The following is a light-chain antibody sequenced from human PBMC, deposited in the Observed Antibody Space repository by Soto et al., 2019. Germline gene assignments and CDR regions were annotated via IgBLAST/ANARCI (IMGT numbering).Light chain of an antibody. J-gene: IGLJ1*01. CDR2: EVS. V-gene: IGLV2-14*01. Sequence: QSALTQPASVSGSPGQSITISCTGTSSDVGGYDYVSWYQQHPGKAPKLMIYEVSNRPSGVSNRFSGSKSGNTASLTISGLQAEDGTDYYCSSYTNSSTLGFGTGTQLTVL. CDR1: SSDVGGYDY. CDR3: SSYTNSSTLG.